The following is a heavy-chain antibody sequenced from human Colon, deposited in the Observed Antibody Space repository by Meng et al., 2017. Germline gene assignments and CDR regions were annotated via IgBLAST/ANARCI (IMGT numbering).Heavy chain of an antibody. D-gene: IGHD6-19*01. Sequence: GSLRLSCAVYGGSFSGYYWSWIRQPPGKGLEWIGEINHSGSTNYNPPLKSRVTISVDTSKNQFSLKLSSVTAADTAVYYCARVGGEYSSGGAYYFDYWGQGTLVTVSS. J-gene: IGHJ4*02. CDR1: GGSFSGYY. CDR3: ARVGGEYSSGGAYYFDY. V-gene: IGHV4-34*01. CDR2: INHSGST.